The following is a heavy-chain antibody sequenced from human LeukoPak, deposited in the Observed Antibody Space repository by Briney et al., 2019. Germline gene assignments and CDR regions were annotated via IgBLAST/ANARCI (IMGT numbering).Heavy chain of an antibody. D-gene: IGHD5-12*01. J-gene: IGHJ3*02. CDR1: GFTFSSYT. CDR3: ARDLRPFSGYDNLAFDI. V-gene: IGHV3-21*01. CDR2: ITSSSSYI. Sequence: PGGSLRLSCAASGFTFSSYTVNWVRQAPGKGLEWVSSITSSSSYIYYADSVKGRFTISRDNAKNSLYLQMNSLRAEDTAIYYCARDLRPFSGYDNLAFDIWGQGTVVTVSS.